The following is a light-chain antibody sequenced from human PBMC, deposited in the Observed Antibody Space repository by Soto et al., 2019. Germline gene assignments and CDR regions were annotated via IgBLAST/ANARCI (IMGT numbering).Light chain of an antibody. CDR3: AAWDDRLNGWV. CDR1: SSKIGSNT. CDR2: SNN. Sequence: QSVLTQPPSASGTPGQRVTMSCSGSSSKIGSNTVNWYQQVPGTAPKLLIHSNNQRPSGVPDRFSGSKSGTSASLAISGLQSEDEADYYCAAWDDRLNGWVFGGGTKLTVL. J-gene: IGLJ3*02. V-gene: IGLV1-44*01.